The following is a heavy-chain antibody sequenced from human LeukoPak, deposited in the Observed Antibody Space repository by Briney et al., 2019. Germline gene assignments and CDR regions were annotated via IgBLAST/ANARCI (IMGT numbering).Heavy chain of an antibody. CDR1: GFTVSGNY. CDR3: SGYWPPDY. CDR2: IYSDGTI. J-gene: IGHJ4*02. D-gene: IGHD2-8*02. Sequence: PGGSLRLSCAASGFTVSGNYMNWVRQAPGKGLEWVSIIYSDGTIYYADSAKGRFTISRDNSKNTLYLQMNSLRAEDTAVYYCSGYWPPDYWGQGTLVTVSS. V-gene: IGHV3-53*01.